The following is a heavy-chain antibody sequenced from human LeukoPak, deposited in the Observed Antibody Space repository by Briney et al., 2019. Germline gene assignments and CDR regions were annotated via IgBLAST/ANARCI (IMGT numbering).Heavy chain of an antibody. J-gene: IGHJ4*02. D-gene: IGHD5-18*01. CDR2: IYYSGST. CDR1: GGSISSSNCN. V-gene: IGHV4-39*01. Sequence: SETLSLTCTVSGGSISSSNCNWGWIRQPPGKRLEWVGSIYYSGSTYYNPSLKSRVTISVDTSKNQFSLKLSSVTAADTAVYYCARLGDSYATDYWGQGTLVTVSS. CDR3: ARLGDSYATDY.